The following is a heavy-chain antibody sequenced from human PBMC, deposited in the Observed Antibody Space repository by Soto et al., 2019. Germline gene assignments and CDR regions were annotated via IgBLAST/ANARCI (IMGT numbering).Heavy chain of an antibody. V-gene: IGHV3-7*01. D-gene: IGHD6-6*01. CDR3: ARVGVAAPIDP. J-gene: IGHJ5*02. Sequence: EVQLVESGGGLVQPGGSRRLSCAASGFSFSDYSMTWVRQAPGKGLEWVADIKHDGSEKHYLDSVKGRFTISRDDARNSLYLQISSLRAEDTAVYYCARVGVAAPIDPWGQGTLVTVSS. CDR1: GFSFSDYS. CDR2: IKHDGSEK.